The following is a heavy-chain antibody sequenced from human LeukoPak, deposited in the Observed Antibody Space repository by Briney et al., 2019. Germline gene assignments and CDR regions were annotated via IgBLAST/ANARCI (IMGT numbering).Heavy chain of an antibody. CDR2: IIPIFGTA. D-gene: IGHD6-13*01. J-gene: IGHJ5*02. V-gene: IGHV1-69*05. CDR1: GGTFSSYA. Sequence: SVKVSCKASGGTFSSYAISWVRQAPGQGLEWMGGIIPIFGTANYAQKFQGRVTITTDESTSTAYMELSSLRAEDTAVYYCAKSGGAAAGEGDWFDPWGQGTLVTVSS. CDR3: AKSGGAAAGEGDWFDP.